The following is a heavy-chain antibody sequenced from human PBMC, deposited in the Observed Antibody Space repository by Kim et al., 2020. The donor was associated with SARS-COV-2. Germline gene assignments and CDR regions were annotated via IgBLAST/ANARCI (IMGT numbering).Heavy chain of an antibody. CDR3: VRGATGGIYYYYGLDV. V-gene: IGHV3-11*05. D-gene: IGHD2-15*01. J-gene: IGHJ6*02. Sequence: DSVKGRFTNSRDNDENSLFLQMNTLTSEDTAVYYCVRGATGGIYYYYGLDVWGQGTTVTVSS.